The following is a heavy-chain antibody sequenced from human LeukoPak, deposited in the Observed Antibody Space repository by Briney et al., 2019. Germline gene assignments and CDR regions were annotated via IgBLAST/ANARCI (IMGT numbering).Heavy chain of an antibody. J-gene: IGHJ4*02. V-gene: IGHV1-69*06. D-gene: IGHD1-1*01. CDR2: FILIFGTA. Sequence: SVKVSCKASGGTFSSYAISWVRQAPGQGLEWMGGFILIFGTANYSQKFQGRVTITADKSTSTAYMELSSLRSEDAAVYYCAGARVDNWNDAIDYWVQGTLVTVSS. CDR1: GGTFSSYA. CDR3: AGARVDNWNDAIDY.